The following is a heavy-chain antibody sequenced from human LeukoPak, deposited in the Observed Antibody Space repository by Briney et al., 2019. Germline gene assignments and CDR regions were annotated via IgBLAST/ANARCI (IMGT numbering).Heavy chain of an antibody. D-gene: IGHD3-9*01. CDR2: ISTSSSYI. J-gene: IGHJ4*02. CDR1: GFTFSTYY. CDR3: ARDSAYSEIWTGRRFDY. Sequence: GGSLGLSCAASGFTFSTYYMNWVRQAPGKGLEWVSSISTSSSYIYYADAVKGRFTISRDNAKNSLYLQMNSLRAEDTAVYYCARDSAYSEIWTGRRFDYWGQGTLVTVSS. V-gene: IGHV3-21*01.